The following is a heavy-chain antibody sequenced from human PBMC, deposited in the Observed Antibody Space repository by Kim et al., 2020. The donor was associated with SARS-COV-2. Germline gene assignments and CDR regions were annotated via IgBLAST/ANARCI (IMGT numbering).Heavy chain of an antibody. Sequence: SVKVSCKASGGTFSSYAISWVRQAPGQGLEWMGGIIPIFGTANYAQKFQGRVTITAYESTSTAYMELSSLRSEDTAVYYCASSKNSYGYTYWGQGTLVTVSS. CDR1: GGTFSSYA. V-gene: IGHV1-69*13. CDR3: ASSKNSYGYTY. D-gene: IGHD5-18*01. CDR2: IIPIFGTA. J-gene: IGHJ4*02.